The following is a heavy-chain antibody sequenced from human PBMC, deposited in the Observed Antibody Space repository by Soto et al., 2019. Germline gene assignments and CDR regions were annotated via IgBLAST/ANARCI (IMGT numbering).Heavy chain of an antibody. CDR2: INPNSGGT. Sequence: ASVKVSCKASGDTFTGYYMHWVRQAPGQGLEWMGWINPNSGGTNYAQKFQGRVTMTRDTSISTAYMELSRLISDDTAVYYCARDKGVGQWLSDDAFDIGGQGTMVTVSS. CDR1: GDTFTGYY. V-gene: IGHV1-2*02. J-gene: IGHJ3*02. D-gene: IGHD6-19*01. CDR3: ARDKGVGQWLSDDAFDI.